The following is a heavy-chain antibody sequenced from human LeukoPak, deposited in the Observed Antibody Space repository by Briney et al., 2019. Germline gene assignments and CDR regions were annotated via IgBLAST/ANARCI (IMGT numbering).Heavy chain of an antibody. CDR1: GCIFTNYY. D-gene: IGHD4-17*01. CDR2: INPNSGGT. J-gene: IGHJ6*03. V-gene: IGHV1-2*02. CDR3: ARGEKGPDGDPLSSRYYYYMDV. Sequence: ASVKVSCKASGCIFTNYYMHWVRQAPGQGREWMGWINPNSGGTNYAQKFQGRGTMTRDTSISTAYMGLSRLRSDDTAVYYCARGEKGPDGDPLSSRYYYYMDVWGKGTTVTVSS.